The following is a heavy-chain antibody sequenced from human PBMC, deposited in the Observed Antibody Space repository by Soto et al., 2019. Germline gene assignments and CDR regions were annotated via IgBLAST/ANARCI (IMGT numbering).Heavy chain of an antibody. CDR2: IIPIFGTA. J-gene: IGHJ6*02. D-gene: IGHD3-3*01. CDR3: ARVGDYDFWSGYYTSHYYYGMEV. V-gene: IGHV1-69*13. Sequence: SVKVSCKASGGTFSSYAISWVRQAPGQGLEWMGGIIPIFGTANYAQKFQGRVTITADESTSTAYMELSSLRSEDTAVYYCARVGDYDFWSGYYTSHYYYGMEVWGQGTTVTVSS. CDR1: GGTFSSYA.